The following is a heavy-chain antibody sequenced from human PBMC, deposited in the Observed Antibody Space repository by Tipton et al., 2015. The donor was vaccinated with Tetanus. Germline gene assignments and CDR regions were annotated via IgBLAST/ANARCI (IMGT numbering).Heavy chain of an antibody. V-gene: IGHV3-11*04. D-gene: IGHD3-3*01. CDR1: GFAFSDYY. Sequence: SLRLSCEASGFAFSDYYMAWVRQAPGKGLEWVSHISGTGTTVDYADSVKGRFTISRDNAKNSLYLQMNSLRDEDTAIYYCARDFRPIFGVAQPFDPWGQGTLVTVSS. CDR3: ARDFRPIFGVAQPFDP. CDR2: ISGTGTTV. J-gene: IGHJ5*02.